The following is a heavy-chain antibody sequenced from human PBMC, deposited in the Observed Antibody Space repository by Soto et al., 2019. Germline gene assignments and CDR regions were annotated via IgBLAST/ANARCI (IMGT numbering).Heavy chain of an antibody. CDR3: ARSEATVLDY. V-gene: IGHV4-59*12. D-gene: IGHD4-17*01. CDR1: GESFSGYY. J-gene: IGHJ4*02. Sequence: SETLSLTCAVYGESFSGYYLSWFRQPPGKGLEWIGYIYYSGSTNYNPSLKSRVTISVNTSKNQFSLKLTSVTAADTAVYYCARSEATVLDYWGQGTLVTVSS. CDR2: IYYSGST.